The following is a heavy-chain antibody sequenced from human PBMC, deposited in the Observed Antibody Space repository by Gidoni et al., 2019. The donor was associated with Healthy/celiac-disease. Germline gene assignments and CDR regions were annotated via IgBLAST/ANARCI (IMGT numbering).Heavy chain of an antibody. CDR1: GFTFRSYA. CDR3: ATNGYYYDSSGYLALPGYFDY. D-gene: IGHD3-22*01. J-gene: IGHJ4*02. CDR2: ISGSGGST. V-gene: IGHV3-23*01. Sequence: EVLLLESLGGLVQPGRSLRLSSAASGFTFRSYASRWLRQAPGKGLEWVSAISGSGGSTYYADSVKGRFTISRDNSKNTLYLQMNSLRAEDTAVYDCATNGYYYDSSGYLALPGYFDYWGQGTLVTVSS.